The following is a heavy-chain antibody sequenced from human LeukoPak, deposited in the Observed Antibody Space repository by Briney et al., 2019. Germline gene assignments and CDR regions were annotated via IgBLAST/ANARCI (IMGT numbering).Heavy chain of an antibody. CDR2: ISSSSSTI. CDR1: GFTFSSYS. V-gene: IGHV3-48*02. J-gene: IGHJ6*02. Sequence: GGSLRLSYAASGFTFSSYSMNWVRQAPGKGLEWVSYISSSSSTIYYADSVKGRFTISRDNAKNSLYLQMNSLRDEDTAVYYCARAAAGYYYYYYGMDVWGQGTTVTVSS. D-gene: IGHD6-19*01. CDR3: ARAAAGYYYYYYGMDV.